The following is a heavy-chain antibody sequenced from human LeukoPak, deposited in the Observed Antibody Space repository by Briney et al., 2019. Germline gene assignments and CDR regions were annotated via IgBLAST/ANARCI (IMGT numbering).Heavy chain of an antibody. D-gene: IGHD6-13*01. V-gene: IGHV4-39*07. Sequence: SETLSLTCSVSGGSTSSSDYYWAWLRQSPGKGLEWIGTSFYTGNTYFNPSLKSRVTILVDTSRNQVSLQLTSVTAADTAVYYCATSPTVAAQVDCWGQGTLVTVPS. CDR2: SFYTGNT. CDR1: GGSTSSSDYY. J-gene: IGHJ4*02. CDR3: ATSPTVAAQVDC.